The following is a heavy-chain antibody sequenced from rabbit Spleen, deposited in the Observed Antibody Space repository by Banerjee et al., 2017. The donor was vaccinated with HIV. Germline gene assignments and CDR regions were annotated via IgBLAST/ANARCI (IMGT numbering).Heavy chain of an antibody. Sequence: LEESGGGLVKPGGSLTLTCKASGFSLSNKYHMCWVRQAPGKGLEWIGCIVTGSGSTYYASWAKGRFTISETPSTTVDLKMTSLTAADTATYFCARSYAYFRYEDLWGQGTLVTVS. CDR1: GFSLSNKYH. V-gene: IGHV1S40*01. D-gene: IGHD6-1*01. J-gene: IGHJ4*01. CDR3: ARSYAYFRYEDL. CDR2: IVTGSGST.